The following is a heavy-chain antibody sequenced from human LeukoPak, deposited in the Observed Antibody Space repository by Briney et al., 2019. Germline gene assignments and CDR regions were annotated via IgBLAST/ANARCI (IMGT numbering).Heavy chain of an antibody. J-gene: IGHJ2*01. CDR1: GSSISSSNW. V-gene: IGHV4-4*02. CDR3: ARGDNYVFDV. D-gene: IGHD5-24*01. CDR2: ISHDGST. Sequence: SETLSLTCVVSGSSISSSNWWSWVRQPPEKGLEWIGEISHDGSTNYNPSLKSRVTISVDKSNNHFSLKLTSVTAADTAMYYCARGDNYVFDVWGRGTLVSVSS.